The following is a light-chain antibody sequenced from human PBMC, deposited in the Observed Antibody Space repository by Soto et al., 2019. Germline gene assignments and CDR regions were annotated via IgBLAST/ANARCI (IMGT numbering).Light chain of an antibody. CDR3: RQRSNGWT. Sequence: EIVLTQSPATLSLSPGERATLSCRASQSVSSYLAWYQQKPGQAPRLLIYDASNTATGIPARFSGSGSGTAFTLTTRSLEPEDCAVSYCRQRSNGWTFGQGTKVEIK. V-gene: IGKV3-11*01. CDR2: DAS. CDR1: QSVSSY. J-gene: IGKJ1*01.